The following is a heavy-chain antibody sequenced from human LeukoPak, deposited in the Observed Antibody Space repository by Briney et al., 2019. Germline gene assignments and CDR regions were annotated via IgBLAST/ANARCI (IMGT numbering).Heavy chain of an antibody. CDR1: GASTSHFY. CDR3: ARSAEWLRNAFDI. J-gene: IGHJ3*02. D-gene: IGHD5-12*01. V-gene: IGHV4-59*01. CDR2: MHNSGSS. Sequence: PSETPSLTCTVSGASTSHFYWNWIRQPPGRGLEWIGYMHNSGSSKHNPSLKSRVTISIDTSKNQFSLQLTSVTAADTAIYYCARSAEWLRNAFDIWGQGTMVSVSS.